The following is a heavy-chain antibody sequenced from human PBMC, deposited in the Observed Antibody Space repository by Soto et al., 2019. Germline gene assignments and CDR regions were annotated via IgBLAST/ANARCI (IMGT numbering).Heavy chain of an antibody. CDR2: ISSSSSTI. Sequence: EVQLVESGGGLVQPGGSLRLSCAASGFTFSSYSMNWVRQAPGKGLEWVSYISSSSSTIYYADSVKGRFTISRDNAKNSLYLQMNSLRDEDTAVYYCARVTSCYDCYGMDVWGQGTTVTVSS. D-gene: IGHD2-2*01. CDR1: GFTFSSYS. J-gene: IGHJ6*02. CDR3: ARVTSCYDCYGMDV. V-gene: IGHV3-48*02.